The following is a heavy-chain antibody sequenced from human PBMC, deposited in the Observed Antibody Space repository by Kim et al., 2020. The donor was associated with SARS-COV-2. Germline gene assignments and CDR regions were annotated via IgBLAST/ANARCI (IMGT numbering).Heavy chain of an antibody. V-gene: IGHV5-51*01. CDR3: ARQPYDSSMYFDL. Sequence: YLPCSQGQVTISADKSISTAYLQWSSLKASETAMYYCARQPYDSSMYFDLWGRGTLVTVSS. J-gene: IGHJ2*01. D-gene: IGHD3-22*01.